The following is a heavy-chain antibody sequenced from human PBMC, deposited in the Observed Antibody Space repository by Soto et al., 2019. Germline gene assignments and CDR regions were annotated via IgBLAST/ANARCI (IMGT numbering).Heavy chain of an antibody. V-gene: IGHV3-30*18. J-gene: IGHJ4*02. Sequence: GGSLRLSCAASGFTFSNSGMHWVRQAPGKGLEWVAVISYDGSNKYYADSVKGRFTISRDNSKNTLYLQMNSLRAEDTGLYYCAKEFHTWNYFDYWGQGTLVTVSS. CDR3: AKEFHTWNYFDY. D-gene: IGHD1-20*01. CDR1: GFTFSNSG. CDR2: ISYDGSNK.